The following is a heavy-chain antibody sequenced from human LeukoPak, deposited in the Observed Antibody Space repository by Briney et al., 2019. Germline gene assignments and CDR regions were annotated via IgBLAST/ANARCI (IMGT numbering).Heavy chain of an antibody. Sequence: GGSLRLSCAASGLSFIIYGMHRVRQAPGKGLEWVAFIQYDGSKTVYADSVKGRFTISRDNSKNTLYLQMNSLRAEDTAVYYCAKEKHSSGWYGTEYFQHWGQGTLVTVSS. V-gene: IGHV3-30*02. CDR3: AKEKHSSGWYGTEYFQH. J-gene: IGHJ1*01. D-gene: IGHD6-19*01. CDR1: GLSFIIYG. CDR2: IQYDGSKT.